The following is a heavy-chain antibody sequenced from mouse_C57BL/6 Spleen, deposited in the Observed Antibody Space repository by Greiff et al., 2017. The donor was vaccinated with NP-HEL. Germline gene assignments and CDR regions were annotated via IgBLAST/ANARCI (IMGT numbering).Heavy chain of an antibody. Sequence: VQLQQSGAELVRPGASVTLSCKASGYTFTDYEMHWVKQTPVHGLEWIGAIDPETGGTAYNQKFKGKAILTADKSSSTAYMELRSLTSEDSAVYYCTRSNYYGSSFYAMDYWGQGTSVTVSS. CDR3: TRSNYYGSSFYAMDY. D-gene: IGHD1-1*01. J-gene: IGHJ4*01. CDR1: GYTFTDYE. CDR2: IDPETGGT. V-gene: IGHV1-15*01.